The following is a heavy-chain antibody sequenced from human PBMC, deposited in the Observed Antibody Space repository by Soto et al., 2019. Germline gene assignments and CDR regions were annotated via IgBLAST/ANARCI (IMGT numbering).Heavy chain of an antibody. Sequence: QVQLQESGPVLVKPSETLSLNCTVSGDSIRKNYWIWIRQPAGKGLEWIGHIDSSGRTNYSPSLRSRVTMSMDTSKNQFSLTLTSVTAADTAIYYCVRGLGGHDQLFEYWGQGTLVIVSS. CDR2: IDSSGRT. J-gene: IGHJ4*02. D-gene: IGHD3-16*01. CDR1: GDSIRKNY. V-gene: IGHV4-4*07. CDR3: VRGLGGHDQLFEY.